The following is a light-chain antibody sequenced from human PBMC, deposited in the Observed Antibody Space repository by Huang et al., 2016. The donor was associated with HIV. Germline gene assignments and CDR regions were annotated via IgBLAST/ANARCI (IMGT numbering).Light chain of an antibody. CDR1: QSINTY. J-gene: IGKJ3*01. Sequence: DIQMTQSPSSLSASVWDRVTISCRASQSINTYLNWYQQKPGKAPKLLIYAASRLQSGVPSRFSCSGSGTDFTLTISSLQPEDFATYHCQQSDSTPFTFGPGTKVHIK. CDR2: AAS. V-gene: IGKV1-39*01. CDR3: QQSDSTPFT.